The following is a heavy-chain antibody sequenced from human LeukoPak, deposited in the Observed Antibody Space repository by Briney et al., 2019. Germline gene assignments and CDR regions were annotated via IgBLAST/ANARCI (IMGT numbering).Heavy chain of an antibody. J-gene: IGHJ5*01. V-gene: IGHV3-74*01. D-gene: IGHD5-18*01. Sequence: PGGSLRLSCTASGFDLSDYWMHWVRQVPGKGLLWVSRINPDGSSTSYGDSVEGRLIISRDNAKKTLYLQMNSLRAEDTAVYYCARPHVDTVSNWFDSWGQGTQVTVSS. CDR3: ARPHVDTVSNWFDS. CDR1: GFDLSDYW. CDR2: INPDGSST.